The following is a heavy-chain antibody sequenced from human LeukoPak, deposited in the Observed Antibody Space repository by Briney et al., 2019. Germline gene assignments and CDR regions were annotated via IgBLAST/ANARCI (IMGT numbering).Heavy chain of an antibody. Sequence: PSETLSLTCTVSGGSISSYYWSWIRQPPGKGLEWIGYIYDSGSTNYNPSLKSRVTISVDTSKNQFSLKLSSVTAADTAVYYCARGGSGYDSFYYYSMDVWGQGTTVTVSS. CDR3: ARGGSGYDSFYYYSMDV. CDR1: GGSISSYY. J-gene: IGHJ6*02. V-gene: IGHV4-59*01. D-gene: IGHD5-12*01. CDR2: IYDSGST.